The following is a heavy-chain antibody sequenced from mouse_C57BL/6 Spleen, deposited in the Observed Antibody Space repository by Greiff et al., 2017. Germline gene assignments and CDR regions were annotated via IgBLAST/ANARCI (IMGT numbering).Heavy chain of an antibody. CDR1: GFTFSSYA. CDR3: AREGYYYGSSYFDY. V-gene: IGHV5-4*01. D-gene: IGHD1-1*01. CDR2: ISDGGSYT. J-gene: IGHJ2*01. Sequence: EVKVEESGGGLVKPGGSLKLSCAASGFTFSSYAMSWVRQTPEKRLEWVATISDGGSYTYYPDNVKGRFTISRDNAKNNLYLQMSHLKSEDTAMYYCAREGYYYGSSYFDYWGQGTTLTVSS.